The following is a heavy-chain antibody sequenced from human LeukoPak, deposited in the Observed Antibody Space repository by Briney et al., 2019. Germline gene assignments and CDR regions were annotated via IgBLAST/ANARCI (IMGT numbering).Heavy chain of an antibody. Sequence: GGSLRLSCAASGFTFTDYSMKWVRQAPGKGLEWVSSISSGNTYIYCGDSVKGRFTTSRDNAKNSLYLQMNSLRAEDTAVYFCARGPTRIGVAGSWPLDNWGRGTLVTVSS. J-gene: IGHJ4*02. V-gene: IGHV3-21*06. CDR1: GFTFTDYS. D-gene: IGHD6-19*01. CDR2: ISSGNTYI. CDR3: ARGPTRIGVAGSWPLDN.